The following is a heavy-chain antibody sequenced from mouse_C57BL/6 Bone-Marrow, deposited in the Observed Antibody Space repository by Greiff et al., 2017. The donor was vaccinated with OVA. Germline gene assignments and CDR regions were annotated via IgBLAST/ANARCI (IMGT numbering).Heavy chain of an antibody. Sequence: EVKLVESGGGLVQPKGSLKLSCAASGFSFNTYSMNWVRQAPGQGLEWVARIRRTSNNYATYYADSVKDRFTISRDDSESMLYLQMNNGKTEDTAMYYGGRQGAMDYWGQGTSVTVSA. CDR3: GRQGAMDY. J-gene: IGHJ4*01. V-gene: IGHV10-1*01. CDR1: GFSFNTYS. CDR2: IRRTSNNYAT.